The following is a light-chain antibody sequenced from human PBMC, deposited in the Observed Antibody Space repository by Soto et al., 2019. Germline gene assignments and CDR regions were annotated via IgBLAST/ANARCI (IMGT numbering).Light chain of an antibody. Sequence: QSALTQPPSASGSPGQSVTISCTGTSSDVGGYNYVSWYQQHPGKAPKLMIYEVSKRPSGVPDRCSGSKSGNTASLTVPGLQAEDEADYYCSSYSGSHNLVFGGGTKLTVL. CDR1: SSDVGGYNY. CDR3: SSYSGSHNLV. V-gene: IGLV2-8*01. CDR2: EVS. J-gene: IGLJ2*01.